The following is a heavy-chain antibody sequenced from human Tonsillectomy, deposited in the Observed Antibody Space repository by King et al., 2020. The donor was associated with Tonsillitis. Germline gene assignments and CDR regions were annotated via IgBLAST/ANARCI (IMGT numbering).Heavy chain of an antibody. V-gene: IGHV3-7*01. CDR2: IRQDGFSK. CDR1: GFTFTTYW. CDR3: TRIPLGAPPQDVFYI. D-gene: IGHD1-26*01. J-gene: IGHJ3*02. Sequence: VQLVESGGGLVQPGGSLRLSCVASGFTFTTYWMTWVRQAPGKGLEWVANIRQDGFSKYYMDSVKGRFTVSRDNAKNSLFLQLNSLRAEDTAVYYCTRIPLGAPPQDVFYIWGQGTMVTVSS.